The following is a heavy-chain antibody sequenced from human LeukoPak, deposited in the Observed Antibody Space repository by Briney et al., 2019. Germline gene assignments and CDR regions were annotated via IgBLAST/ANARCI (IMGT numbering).Heavy chain of an antibody. D-gene: IGHD3-22*01. V-gene: IGHV1-46*01. CDR2: INPSADIK. Sequence: GASVKVSCKASGYTFSSYYMHWVRQAPGQGLEWMGIINPSADIKTYAQKFQGRVTMTRDTSTSTVYMELRTLGSKDTAVYYCARENPHDSSVYFYDYWGQGTLVTVSS. CDR3: ARENPHDSSVYFYDY. CDR1: GYTFSSYY. J-gene: IGHJ4*02.